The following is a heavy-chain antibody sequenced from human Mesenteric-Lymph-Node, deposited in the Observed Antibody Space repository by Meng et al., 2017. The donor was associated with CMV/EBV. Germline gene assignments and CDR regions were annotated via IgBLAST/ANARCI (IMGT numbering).Heavy chain of an antibody. CDR3: ARDNWEYCSSTSCILGPYYYYGMDV. Sequence: GESLKISCAASGFSFSYYGMHWVRQAPGKGLEWVTFIRYDGNNKYYADSVKGRFTISRDNSKNTLYLQMNSLRAEDTAVYYCARDNWEYCSSTSCILGPYYYYGMDVWGQGTTVTVSS. V-gene: IGHV3-30*02. J-gene: IGHJ6*02. D-gene: IGHD2-2*01. CDR2: IRYDGNNK. CDR1: GFSFSYYG.